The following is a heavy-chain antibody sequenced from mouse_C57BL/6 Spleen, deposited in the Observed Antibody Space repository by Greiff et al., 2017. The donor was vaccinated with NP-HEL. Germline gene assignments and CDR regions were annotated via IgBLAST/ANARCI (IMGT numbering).Heavy chain of an antibody. Sequence: VQLQQSGPELVKPGASVKISCKASGYAFSSSWMNWVKQRPGKGLEWIGRIYPGDGNTNYNGKFKGKATLTADKSSSTAYMQLSSLTSEDSAVYFCARRGRVYAMDYWGQGTSVTVSS. CDR2: IYPGDGNT. CDR1: GYAFSSSW. J-gene: IGHJ4*01. V-gene: IGHV1-82*01. CDR3: ARRGRVYAMDY.